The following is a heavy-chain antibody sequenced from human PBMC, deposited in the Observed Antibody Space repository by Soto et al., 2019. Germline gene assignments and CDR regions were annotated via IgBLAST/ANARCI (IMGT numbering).Heavy chain of an antibody. V-gene: IGHV1-3*01. J-gene: IGHJ6*02. CDR1: GYTLTSYA. CDR3: ARESGDIVVVPNTTEDYGMDV. D-gene: IGHD2-2*01. CDR2: INAGNGNT. Sequence: ASVKVSCRASGYTLTSYAMHWVRQAPGQRLEWMGWINAGNGNTKYSQKFQDRVTITRDTSAITAYMELSSLRSEDTAVYYCARESGDIVVVPNTTEDYGMDVWGQGTTVTVSS.